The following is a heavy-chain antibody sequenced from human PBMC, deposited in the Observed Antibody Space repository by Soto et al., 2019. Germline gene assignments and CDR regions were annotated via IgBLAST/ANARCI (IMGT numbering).Heavy chain of an antibody. J-gene: IGHJ4*02. CDR2: AHHSGRT. CDR3: AREGYNFGPFDY. CDR1: GDSMSSSNW. Sequence: PSETLSLTCTVSGDSMSSSNWWNWVRQPPGKGLEWIGEAHHSGRTNYNPSLKSRVTISVDRSQNLFSLKLASVAAADTAVYYCAREGYNFGPFDYWGQGALVTVSS. V-gene: IGHV4-4*02. D-gene: IGHD5-18*01.